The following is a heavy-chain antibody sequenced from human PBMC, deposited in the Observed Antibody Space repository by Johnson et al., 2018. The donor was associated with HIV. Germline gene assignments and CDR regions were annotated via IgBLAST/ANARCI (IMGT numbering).Heavy chain of an antibody. CDR2: IQSQTDGGTT. J-gene: IGHJ3*02. V-gene: IGHV3-15*01. Sequence: VQLVESGGGLVKPGGSLRLSCAVSGFTFNNAWMSWVRQTPGKGLEWVGRIQSQTDGGTTDYAAPVKGRFTISRDDSKNTLYLQMNSLKTEDTAVYSCTTDWGSYHEYAFDIWGQGTMVTVSS. D-gene: IGHD1-26*01. CDR1: GFTFNNAW. CDR3: TTDWGSYHEYAFDI.